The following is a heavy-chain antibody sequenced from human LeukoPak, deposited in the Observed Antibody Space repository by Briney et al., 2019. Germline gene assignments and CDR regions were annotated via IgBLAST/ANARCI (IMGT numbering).Heavy chain of an antibody. Sequence: GGSLRLSCAASGFIFSTYGMHWVRQAPGKGLEWVAVIWYDGSNKYYADSVKGRFTISRDNSKNTVYLQMNSLRAEDTGVYYCARAVGPYDYWGQGTLVTVSS. CDR1: GFIFSTYG. J-gene: IGHJ4*02. CDR2: IWYDGSNK. D-gene: IGHD3-10*01. CDR3: ARAVGPYDY. V-gene: IGHV3-33*08.